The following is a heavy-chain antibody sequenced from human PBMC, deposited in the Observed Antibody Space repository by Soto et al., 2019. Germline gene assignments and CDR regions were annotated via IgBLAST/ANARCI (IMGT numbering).Heavy chain of an antibody. Sequence: PGGSLRLSCAASGFTFSDFYMSWIRQAPGKGLKWISDISSSGSTNYQADSVKGRFTISRDNAKNSLYLQMNSLRAEDTAVYYCARDRGSGWYDDRPNNWFDPWGQGTLVTVSS. CDR2: ISSSGSTN. D-gene: IGHD6-19*01. CDR3: ARDRGSGWYDDRPNNWFDP. V-gene: IGHV3-11*01. CDR1: GFTFSDFY. J-gene: IGHJ5*02.